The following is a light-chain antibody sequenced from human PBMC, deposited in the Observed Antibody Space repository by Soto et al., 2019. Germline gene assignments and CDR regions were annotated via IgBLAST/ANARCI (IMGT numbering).Light chain of an antibody. J-gene: IGLJ3*02. CDR3: SSYTSSSTWV. CDR2: EVS. Sequence: QSALTQPASVSGSPGQSITISCTGTSSDVGGYNYVSWNQQHPGKAPKLMIYEVSNRPSGVSNHFSGSKSGNTASLTISGLQAEDEADYYCSSYTSSSTWVFGGGTKLTVL. V-gene: IGLV2-14*01. CDR1: SSDVGGYNY.